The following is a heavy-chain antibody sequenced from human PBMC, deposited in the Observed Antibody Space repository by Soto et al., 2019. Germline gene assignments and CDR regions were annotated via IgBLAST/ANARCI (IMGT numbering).Heavy chain of an antibody. CDR1: GFTFSSYA. CDR3: AKDWGGVVVEYYFDY. Sequence: GGSLRLSCAASGFTFSSYAMSWVRQAPGKGLEWVSAISGSGGSTYYADSVKGRFTISRDNSKNTLYLQMNSLRAEDTAVYYCAKDWGGVVVEYYFDYWGQGTLVTVSS. D-gene: IGHD3-22*01. V-gene: IGHV3-23*01. J-gene: IGHJ4*02. CDR2: ISGSGGST.